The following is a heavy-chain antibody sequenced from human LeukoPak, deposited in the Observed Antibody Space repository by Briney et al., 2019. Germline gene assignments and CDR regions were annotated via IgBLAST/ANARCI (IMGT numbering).Heavy chain of an antibody. CDR2: ISGSGGST. CDR1: GFTFSNAW. Sequence: PGGSLRLSCAASGFTFSNAWMTWVRQAPGKGLEWVSAISGSGGSTYYADSVKGRFTISRDNSKNTLYLQMNSLRAEDTAVYYCAKAPRNDLFDYWGQGTLVTVSS. CDR3: AKAPRNDLFDY. J-gene: IGHJ4*02. V-gene: IGHV3-23*01.